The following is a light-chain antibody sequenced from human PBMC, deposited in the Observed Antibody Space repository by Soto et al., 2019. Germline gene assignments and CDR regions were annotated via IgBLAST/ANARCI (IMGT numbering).Light chain of an antibody. CDR2: EVS. CDR3: SSYTSSITLV. CDR1: SSDVGGYNF. V-gene: IGLV2-14*01. J-gene: IGLJ2*01. Sequence: QSALTQPASVSGSPGQSITIPCTGTSSDVGGYNFVSWYQQHPGKAPKLMIYEVSNRPSGVSNRFSGSKSGNTASLTISGLKAEDEADYYCSSYTSSITLVFGGGTKLTVL.